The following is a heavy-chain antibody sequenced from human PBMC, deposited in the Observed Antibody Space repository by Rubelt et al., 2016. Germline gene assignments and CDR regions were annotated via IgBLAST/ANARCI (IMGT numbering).Heavy chain of an antibody. CDR3: ARDLNDSLDY. J-gene: IGHJ4*02. CDR1: GASIGGSSYY. Sequence: QLQVQESGPGLVKPSETLSLTCTASGASIGGSSYYWGWIRQPPGEGLEGIGTVYYTGSANYNPSLRRRVTISVDTSKNQFSLKLSSVTAADTAVYYCARDLNDSLDYWGQGTLVTVSS. D-gene: IGHD3-3*01. CDR2: VYYTGSA. V-gene: IGHV4-39*07.